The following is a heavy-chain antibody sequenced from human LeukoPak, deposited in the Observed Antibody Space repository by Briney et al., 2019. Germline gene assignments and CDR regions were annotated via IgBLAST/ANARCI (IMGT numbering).Heavy chain of an antibody. V-gene: IGHV3-33*06. CDR1: GFSPNNYA. D-gene: IGHD3-16*01. CDR2: IWHDGLSK. J-gene: IGHJ4*02. CDR3: AKAGQRSYAEAFDS. Sequence: GGSLRLSCAASGFSPNNYAMHWVRQAPGKGLEWVAVIWHDGLSKFYADSLKGRFTISRDFSKNTLYLQMNGLTAEDTAVYYCAKAGQRSYAEAFDSWGQGTLVTVSS.